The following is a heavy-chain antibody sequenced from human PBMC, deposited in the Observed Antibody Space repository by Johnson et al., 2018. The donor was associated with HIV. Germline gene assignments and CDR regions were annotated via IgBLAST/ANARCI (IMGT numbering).Heavy chain of an antibody. CDR3: ARDRGYWDAFGI. CDR2: ISRSGGTI. D-gene: IGHD3-22*01. V-gene: IGHV3-11*04. Sequence: QVQLVESGGGLVKPGGSLRLSCAASRFTFSDYYMSWIRQTPGKGLEWVSYISRSGGTIYYADSVKGRFSISKDKAKNSLYLQMNSLRAEDTAVYYCARDRGYWDAFGIWGQGTKVTVSS. J-gene: IGHJ3*02. CDR1: RFTFSDYY.